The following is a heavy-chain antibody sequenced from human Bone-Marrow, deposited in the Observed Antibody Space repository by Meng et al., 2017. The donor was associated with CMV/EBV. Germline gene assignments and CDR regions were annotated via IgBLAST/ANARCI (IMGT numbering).Heavy chain of an antibody. D-gene: IGHD6-19*01. CDR3: ARDALSSGGDY. Sequence: GGSLRLSCAASGFTFRKYTMNWIRWAQGKGLEWVSSVSSSGSSIEYADSVRGRFTISRDNARNSVYLEMSGLRVEDTAVYYCARDALSSGGDYWGQGALVTVSS. J-gene: IGHJ4*02. CDR1: GFTFRKYT. V-gene: IGHV3-21*01. CDR2: VSSSGSSI.